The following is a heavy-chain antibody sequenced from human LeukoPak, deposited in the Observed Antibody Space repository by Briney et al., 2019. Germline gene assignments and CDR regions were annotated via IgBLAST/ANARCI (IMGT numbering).Heavy chain of an antibody. V-gene: IGHV4-31*03. CDR2: INYSGST. CDR3: ARCYSSSWTKGSWYCDL. CDR1: GGSISSGGYY. J-gene: IGHJ2*01. D-gene: IGHD6-13*01. Sequence: PSETLSLTCTVSGGSISSGGYYWSWIRQHPGKGLEWIGYINYSGSTYYNPSLKSRVTISVDTSKNQFSLKLSSVTAADTAVYYCARCYSSSWTKGSWYCDLWGRGTLVTVSS.